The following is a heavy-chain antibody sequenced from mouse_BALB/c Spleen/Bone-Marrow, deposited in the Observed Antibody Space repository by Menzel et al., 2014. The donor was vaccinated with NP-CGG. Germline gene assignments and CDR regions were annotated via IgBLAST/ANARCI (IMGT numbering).Heavy chain of an antibody. V-gene: IGHV1-82*01. Sequence: QVQLQQSGPEXVKPGASVKISCKASGYAFSXSWXNWVKQRPGQCLEWIGRIYPGDGDTNYNGKFKGKATLTADKSSSTAYMQFSSLTSVDSAVYFCARDYYGXSFDYWGQGTTLTVXX. J-gene: IGHJ2*01. D-gene: IGHD1-1*01. CDR1: GYAFSXSW. CDR3: ARDYYGXSFDY. CDR2: IYPGDGDT.